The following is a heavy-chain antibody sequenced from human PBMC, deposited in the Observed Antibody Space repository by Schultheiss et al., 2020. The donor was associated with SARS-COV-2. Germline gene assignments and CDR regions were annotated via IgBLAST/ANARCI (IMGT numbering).Heavy chain of an antibody. J-gene: IGHJ6*02. CDR2: IGTAGDT. CDR1: GFTFSSYD. Sequence: GGSLRLSCAASGFTFSSYDMHWVRQATGKGLEWVSAIGTAGDTYYQGSVKGRFTISRDNSKNTLYLQMNSLRAEDTAVYYCARDTIVVVVAALAGYGMDVWGQGTTVTVSS. V-gene: IGHV3-13*04. CDR3: ARDTIVVVVAALAGYGMDV. D-gene: IGHD2-15*01.